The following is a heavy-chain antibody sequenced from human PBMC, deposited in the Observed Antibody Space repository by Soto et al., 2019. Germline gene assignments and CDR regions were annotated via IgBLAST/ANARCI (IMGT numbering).Heavy chain of an antibody. CDR1: GDSVSSDNAA. D-gene: IGHD6-19*01. V-gene: IGHV6-1*01. Sequence: QVQLQQSGPGLMRPSQTLSLTCAISGDSVSSDNAAWNWIRQSPSRGLEWLGRTYYRSKWYNEYALSLKSRITITPDTSHSRFSLQLYSVPPEDAAVYYCAREENTGWYDWGQGTLVTVSS. CDR3: AREENTGWYD. J-gene: IGHJ4*02. CDR2: TYYRSKWYN.